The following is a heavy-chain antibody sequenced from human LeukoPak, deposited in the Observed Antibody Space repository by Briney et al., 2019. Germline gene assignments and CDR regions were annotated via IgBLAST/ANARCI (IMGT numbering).Heavy chain of an antibody. D-gene: IGHD1-26*01. CDR3: ARVVPAGQFDY. Sequence: GGSLRLSCVASEFTFTTYHMSWVRQAPGKGLEWVSAISGPGDSTNYADSVKGRFTISRDNAKNSLYLQMNSLRAEDTAVYYCARVVPAGQFDYWGQGTLVTVSS. CDR2: ISGPGDST. CDR1: EFTFTTYH. V-gene: IGHV3-11*06. J-gene: IGHJ4*02.